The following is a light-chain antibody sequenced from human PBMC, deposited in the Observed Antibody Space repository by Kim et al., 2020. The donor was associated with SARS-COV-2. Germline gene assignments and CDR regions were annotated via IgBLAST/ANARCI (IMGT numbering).Light chain of an antibody. CDR1: SLRARY. V-gene: IGLV3-19*01. J-gene: IGLJ3*02. Sequence: SSELTQDPAVSVALGQTVSITCRGDSLRARYAAWYQHKPGQAPILVFYGTNKRPSGISDRFSGSKSGNPASLIVTGARAADEADYYCKCRDIRGKHLVFG. CDR3: KCRDIRGKHLV. CDR2: GTN.